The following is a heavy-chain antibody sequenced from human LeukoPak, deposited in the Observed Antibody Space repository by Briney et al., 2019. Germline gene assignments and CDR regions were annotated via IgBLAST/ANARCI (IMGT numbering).Heavy chain of an antibody. CDR2: ISSSGSTI. J-gene: IGHJ4*02. D-gene: IGHD3-9*01. Sequence: GGSLRLSCAASGFTFSDYYMSWIRQAPGKGLEWVSYISSSGSTIYYADSVKGRFTISRDNAKNSLYLQMNSLRAEDTAVYYCARVGPLVLRYFDWLRYFDYWGQGTLVTVSS. V-gene: IGHV3-11*04. CDR1: GFTFSDYY. CDR3: ARVGPLVLRYFDWLRYFDY.